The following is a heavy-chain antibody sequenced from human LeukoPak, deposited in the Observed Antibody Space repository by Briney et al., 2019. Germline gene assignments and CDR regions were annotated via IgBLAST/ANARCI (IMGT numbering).Heavy chain of an antibody. V-gene: IGHV1-69*06. CDR2: IIPIFGTA. CDR3: ARDRHYYDSSGYLDY. D-gene: IGHD3-22*01. CDR1: GYTFSSYA. Sequence: SVKVSCKASGYTFSSYAISWVRQAPGQGLEWMGGIIPIFGTANYAQKFQGRVTITADKSTSTAYMELSSLRSEDTAVYYCARDRHYYDSSGYLDYWGQGTLVTVSS. J-gene: IGHJ4*02.